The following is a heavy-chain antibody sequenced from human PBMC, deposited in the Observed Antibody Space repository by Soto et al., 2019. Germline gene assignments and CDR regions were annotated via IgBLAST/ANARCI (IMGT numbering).Heavy chain of an antibody. D-gene: IGHD3-10*01. CDR2: VSFDGSNK. V-gene: IGHV3-30-3*01. Sequence: QLQLVESGGGVVQLGRSLRLSCAASGFTVSTHAMHWVRQAPGKGLECVAIVSFDGSNKYYADSVKGRFTISRDNSKNTLYLQMSGLTPEDTAVYYCARDQTVITTTGGGRIDHWGQGTLVTVSS. CDR3: ARDQTVITTTGGGRIDH. J-gene: IGHJ4*02. CDR1: GFTVSTHA.